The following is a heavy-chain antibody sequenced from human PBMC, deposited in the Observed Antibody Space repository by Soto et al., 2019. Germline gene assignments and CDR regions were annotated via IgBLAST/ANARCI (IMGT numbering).Heavy chain of an antibody. D-gene: IGHD3-3*01. CDR1: GFSFNTYT. J-gene: IGHJ4*02. Sequence: GGSLRLSCAASGFSFNTYTMNWVRQSPGKGLEWVSSISSYSDPTYYADSVEGRFTVSRDNAKNSLYLQMNSLRADDTAIYYCATDSGLRFFDYWGQGTQVTVSS. CDR2: ISSYSDPT. CDR3: ATDSGLRFFDY. V-gene: IGHV3-48*01.